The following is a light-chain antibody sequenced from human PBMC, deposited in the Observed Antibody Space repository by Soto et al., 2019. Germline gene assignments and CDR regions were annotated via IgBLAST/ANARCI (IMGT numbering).Light chain of an antibody. CDR3: QHYNNWPPWT. CDR2: GAS. CDR1: QSVSVN. J-gene: IGKJ1*01. V-gene: IGKV3-15*01. Sequence: EIVMTQSPATLSASPGERATLSCRASQSVSVNLAWYQQIPGQAPRLLIYGASTRATGIPARFSGSVSGTEFTLTISSLQSEDFAVYYCQHYNNWPPWTFGQGTKVEIK.